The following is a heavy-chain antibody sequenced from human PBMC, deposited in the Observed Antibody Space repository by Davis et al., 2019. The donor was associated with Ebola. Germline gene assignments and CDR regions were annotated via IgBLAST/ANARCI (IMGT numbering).Heavy chain of an antibody. Sequence: GESLKISCQGSGYSFTSYWIGWVRQMPGKGLEWMGIIYPGDSDTRYSPSFQGQVTISADKSISTAYLQWSSLKASDTAMYYCARHLSSSDHYYYGMDVWGQGTTVTVSS. CDR2: IYPGDSDT. D-gene: IGHD6-6*01. CDR1: GYSFTSYW. J-gene: IGHJ6*02. CDR3: ARHLSSSDHYYYGMDV. V-gene: IGHV5-51*01.